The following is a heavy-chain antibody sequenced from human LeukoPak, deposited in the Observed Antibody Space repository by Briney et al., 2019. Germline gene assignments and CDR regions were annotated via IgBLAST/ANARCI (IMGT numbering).Heavy chain of an antibody. J-gene: IGHJ4*02. Sequence: SETLSLTCTVSGGSISSYYWSWIRQPPGKGLEWIGEINHSGSTNYNPSLKSRVTISVDTSKNQFSLKLSSVTAADTAVYYCARPNDYREMNFDYWGQGTLVTVSS. CDR3: ARPNDYREMNFDY. CDR1: GGSISSYY. D-gene: IGHD4-11*01. V-gene: IGHV4-34*01. CDR2: INHSGST.